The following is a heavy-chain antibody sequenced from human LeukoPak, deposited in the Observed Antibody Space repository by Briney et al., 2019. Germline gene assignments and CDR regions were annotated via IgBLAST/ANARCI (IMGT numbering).Heavy chain of an antibody. CDR1: GGSINSTSYY. CDR2: IYYGGST. CDR3: ASGIAVAAPSY. J-gene: IGHJ4*02. Sequence: SETLSLTCTVSGGSINSTSYYWGWIRQPPGKGLEWIGSIYYGGSTYYNPSLKSRVTILVDVDTSKNQFSLKLSSVTAADTAVYYCASGIAVAAPSYWGQGTLVTVSS. D-gene: IGHD6-19*01. V-gene: IGHV4-39*01.